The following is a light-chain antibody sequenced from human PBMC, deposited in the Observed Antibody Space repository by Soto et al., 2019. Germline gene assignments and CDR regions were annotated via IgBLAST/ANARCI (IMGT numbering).Light chain of an antibody. J-gene: IGLJ1*01. CDR3: ISYTSSSPYYV. V-gene: IGLV2-14*01. CDR1: SSDVGGYNY. CDR2: DVS. Sequence: QSALTQPASVSGSPGQSITISCTGTSSDVGGYNYVSWYQQHPGKAPKLMIYDVSNRPSGVSNRFSGSKSGNTASLTISGLQAEDEADYYCISYTSSSPYYVFGTGTKLTVL.